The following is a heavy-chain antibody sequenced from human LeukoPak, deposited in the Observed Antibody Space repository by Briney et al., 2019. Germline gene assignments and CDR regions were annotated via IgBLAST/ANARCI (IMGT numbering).Heavy chain of an antibody. CDR3: ARTSRDGYKLYYFDY. CDR1: GGTFSSYA. V-gene: IGHV1-69*05. CDR2: IIPIFGTA. J-gene: IGHJ4*02. Sequence: SVNVSCKASGGTFSSYAISWVRQAPGQGLEWMGGIIPIFGTANYAQKFQGRVTITTDESTSTAYMELSSLRSEDTAVYYCARTSRDGYKLYYFDYWGQGTLVTVSS. D-gene: IGHD5-24*01.